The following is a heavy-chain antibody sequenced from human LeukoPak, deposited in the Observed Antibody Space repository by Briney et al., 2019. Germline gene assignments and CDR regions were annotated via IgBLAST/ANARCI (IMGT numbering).Heavy chain of an antibody. Sequence: NASETLSLTCTVSGGSISSSSYYWGWIRQPPGKGLEWIGSIYYSGSTYYNPSLKSRVTISVDTSKNQFSLKLSSVTAADTAVYYCARPNSLWFGEYGMDAWGQGTPVTVSS. J-gene: IGHJ6*02. D-gene: IGHD3-10*01. CDR1: GGSISSSSYY. V-gene: IGHV4-39*01. CDR2: IYYSGST. CDR3: ARPNSLWFGEYGMDA.